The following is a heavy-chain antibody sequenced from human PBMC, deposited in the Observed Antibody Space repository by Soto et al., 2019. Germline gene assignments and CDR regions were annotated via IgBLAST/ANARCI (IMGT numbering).Heavy chain of an antibody. D-gene: IGHD2-2*01. CDR1: GFTFSNAC. Sequence: PXGFLRLSFAASGFTFSNACMVGVRQAPGKGLEWIGLIKSKTDGETTAYAAPVKGRFTISRDDSKNTVYLQMDSLKAEDTGVYYCTTEEIVSAGIYFDYWGQGTLVTVSS. CDR2: IKSKTDGETT. J-gene: IGHJ4*02. CDR3: TTEEIVSAGIYFDY. V-gene: IGHV3-15*01.